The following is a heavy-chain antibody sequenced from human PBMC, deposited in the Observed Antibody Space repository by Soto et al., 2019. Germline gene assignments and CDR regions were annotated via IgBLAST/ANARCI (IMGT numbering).Heavy chain of an antibody. V-gene: IGHV3-23*01. CDR3: AKGSGYRYGTHFNC. D-gene: IGHD5-18*01. CDR2: ISGSGGST. CDR1: GLTLSSYA. Sequence: PGMHMRHCLAAAGLTLSSYAMTWARQAPGKGLQWVSGISGSGGSTHYADSVKGRFNISRDNSESTLYLQMNCLRAEDTAVYYCAKGSGYRYGTHFNCWGQG. J-gene: IGHJ4*02.